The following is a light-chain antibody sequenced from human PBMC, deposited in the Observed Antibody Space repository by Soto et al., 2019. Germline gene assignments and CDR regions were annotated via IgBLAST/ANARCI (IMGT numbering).Light chain of an antibody. CDR1: QGIRND. CDR2: AAS. V-gene: IGKV1-6*01. Sequence: AIQMTQSPSSLSASVGDRVTLTCRASQGIRNDLGWYQQKPGKAPKVLIYAASTLQSGVPSRFSGSGFDTDFTLTISSLQPDDFATYYCLQDYSYPLTFGGGTKVEI. CDR3: LQDYSYPLT. J-gene: IGKJ4*01.